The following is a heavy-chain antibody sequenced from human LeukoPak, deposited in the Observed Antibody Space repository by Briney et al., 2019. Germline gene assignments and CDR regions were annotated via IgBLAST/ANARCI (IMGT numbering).Heavy chain of an antibody. CDR1: GDSISSYY. CDR2: IYYSGST. J-gene: IGHJ4*02. CDR3: ARVDLYSIDY. D-gene: IGHD6-13*01. V-gene: IGHV4-59*01. Sequence: SETLSLTCTVSGDSISSYYWNWVRQPPGKGLEWIGYIYYSGSTNCNPSLKSRVTISIDTSKNQFSLKLRSVTAADTAVYYCARVDLYSIDYWGQGTLVTVSS.